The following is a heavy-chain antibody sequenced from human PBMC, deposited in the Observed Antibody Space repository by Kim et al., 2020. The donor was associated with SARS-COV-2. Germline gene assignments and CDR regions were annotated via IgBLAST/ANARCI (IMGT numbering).Heavy chain of an antibody. Sequence: GGSLRLSCAASGFTFSSYWMSWVRQAPGKGLEWVANIKQDGSEKYYVDSVKGRFTISRDNAKNSLYLQMNSLRAEDTAVYYCARVEGGSYPYYFDYWGQGTLVTVSS. D-gene: IGHD1-26*01. CDR2: IKQDGSEK. J-gene: IGHJ4*02. CDR1: GFTFSSYW. V-gene: IGHV3-7*01. CDR3: ARVEGGSYPYYFDY.